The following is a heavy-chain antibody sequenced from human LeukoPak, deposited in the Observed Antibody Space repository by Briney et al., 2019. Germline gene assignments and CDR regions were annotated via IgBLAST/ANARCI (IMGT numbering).Heavy chain of an antibody. CDR1: GGSISSYY. V-gene: IGHV4-59*01. J-gene: IGHJ3*02. CDR3: ARVPAGRVEEGAFDI. CDR2: IYYSGST. D-gene: IGHD5-24*01. Sequence: PSETLSLTCTVSGGSISSYYWSWIRQPPGKGLEWIGYIYYSGSTNYNPSLKSRVTISVDTSKNQFSLKLSSVTAADTAVYYCARVPAGRVEEGAFDIWGQGTMVTVSS.